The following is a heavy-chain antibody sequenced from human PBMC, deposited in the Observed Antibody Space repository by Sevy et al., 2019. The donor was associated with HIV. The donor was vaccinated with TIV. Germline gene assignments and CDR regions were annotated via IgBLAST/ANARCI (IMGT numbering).Heavy chain of an antibody. D-gene: IGHD3-3*01. Sequence: GGSLRLSCAASGFTFSSYWMSWVRQAPGKGLEWVANIKQDGSEKYYVDSVKGRFTISRDNAKNSLYLQMNSLRAEDTAVYYCARDQEVAKFWSGYYGSGYYYYYGMDVWGQGTTVTVSS. CDR2: IKQDGSEK. CDR3: ARDQEVAKFWSGYYGSGYYYYYGMDV. J-gene: IGHJ6*02. V-gene: IGHV3-7*03. CDR1: GFTFSSYW.